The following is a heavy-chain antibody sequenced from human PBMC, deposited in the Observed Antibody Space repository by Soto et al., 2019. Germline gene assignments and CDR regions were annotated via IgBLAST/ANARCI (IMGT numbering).Heavy chain of an antibody. V-gene: IGHV1-69*06. J-gene: IGHJ5*02. CDR1: GGTFSSYA. D-gene: IGHD4-17*01. Sequence: SVKVSCKASGGTFSSYAVSWVRQAPGQGLEWMGGIIPIFGTANYAQKFQGRVTITADKSTSTAYMELSSLRSEDTAVYYCARDLATVVTNWFDPWGQGTLVTVSS. CDR2: IIPIFGTA. CDR3: ARDLATVVTNWFDP.